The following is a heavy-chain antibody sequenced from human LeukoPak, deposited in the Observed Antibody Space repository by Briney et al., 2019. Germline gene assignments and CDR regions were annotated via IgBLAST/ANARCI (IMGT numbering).Heavy chain of an antibody. V-gene: IGHV1-69*05. D-gene: IGHD1-26*01. CDR3: ARTFLGIVGAVDY. J-gene: IGHJ4*02. CDR2: IIPIFGTA. Sequence: ASVKVSCKASGGTFSSYAISWVRQAPGQGLEWMGGIIPIFGTANYAQKFQGRVTITTDESTSTAYMELSSLRSEDTAVYYCARTFLGIVGAVDYWGQGTLVTVSS. CDR1: GGTFSSYA.